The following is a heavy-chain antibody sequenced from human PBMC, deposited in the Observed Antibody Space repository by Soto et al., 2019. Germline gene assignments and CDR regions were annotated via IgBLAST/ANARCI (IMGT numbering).Heavy chain of an antibody. V-gene: IGHV4-59*02. CDR3: ARSPNTYYYYYGMDV. CDR1: GGSVSSYE. Sequence: XTLSLSCAVSGGSVSSYEWGWIRQPPGKGLEWIGYIYYSGSTNYKPSLKSRVTISVDTSKEQLSLKLSSVPAADTPVYYCARSPNTYYYYYGMDVWGQGITAPVSS. J-gene: IGHJ6*02. D-gene: IGHD7-27*01. CDR2: IYYSGST.